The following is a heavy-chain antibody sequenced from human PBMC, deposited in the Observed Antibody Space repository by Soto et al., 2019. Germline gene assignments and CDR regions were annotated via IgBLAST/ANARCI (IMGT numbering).Heavy chain of an antibody. CDR3: AADRKIVGTIGAFDF. CDR2: SAPEEGEP. CDR1: KYTRTELT. J-gene: IGHJ4*02. D-gene: IGHD1-26*01. Sequence: GASVKVSGKVPKYTRTELTIDWLRQAPGKGLEWMGRSAPEEGEPIYPQKFQGRLSMTEDPSTDTAYMELTSLRFEDTAVYFCAADRKIVGTIGAFDFWGQGTLVTVSS. V-gene: IGHV1-24*01.